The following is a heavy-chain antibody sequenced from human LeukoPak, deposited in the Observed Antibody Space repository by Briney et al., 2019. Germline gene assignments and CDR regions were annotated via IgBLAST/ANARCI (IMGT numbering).Heavy chain of an antibody. D-gene: IGHD3-3*01. CDR3: ARVTYYDFWSGPGYFDY. J-gene: IGHJ4*02. Sequence: ASVKVSCKASGYIFTSYYMHWVRQAPGQGLEWMGIINPSGGSTSYAQKFQGRVTMTRDTSTSTVYMELSSLRSEDTAVYYCARVTYYDFWSGPGYFDYWGQGTLVTVSS. CDR2: INPSGGST. V-gene: IGHV1-46*01. CDR1: GYIFTSYY.